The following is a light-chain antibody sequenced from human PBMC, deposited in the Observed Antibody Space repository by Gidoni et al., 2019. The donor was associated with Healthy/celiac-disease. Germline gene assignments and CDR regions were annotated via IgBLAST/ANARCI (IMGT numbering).Light chain of an antibody. CDR2: EVS. CDR3: SSYTSSSVYV. Sequence: QSALTQPASVSGSPGQAITISCPGPSSDVGGYNYVSWYQQHPGKAPKIMLSEVSNRPSGVSNRFSGSKSGNTASLTISGLQAEDEADYYCSSYTSSSVYVFGTGTKVTVL. J-gene: IGLJ1*01. V-gene: IGLV2-14*01. CDR1: SSDVGGYNY.